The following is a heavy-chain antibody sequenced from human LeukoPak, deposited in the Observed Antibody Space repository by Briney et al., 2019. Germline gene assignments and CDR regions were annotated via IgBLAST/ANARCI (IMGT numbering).Heavy chain of an antibody. V-gene: IGHV1-46*01. D-gene: IGHD2-15*01. CDR3: AKDIGLYYYYYGMDV. CDR2: INPSGGST. CDR1: GYTFTSYY. J-gene: IGHJ6*02. Sequence: GASVKVSCKASGYTFTSYYMHWVRQAPGQGLEWMGIINPSGGSTSYAQKFQGRVTMTRDTSTSTVYMELSSLRAEDTALYYCAKDIGLYYYYYGMDVWGQGTTVTVSS.